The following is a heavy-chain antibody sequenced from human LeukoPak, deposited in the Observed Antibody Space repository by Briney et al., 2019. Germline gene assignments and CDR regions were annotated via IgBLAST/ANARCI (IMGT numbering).Heavy chain of an antibody. CDR3: ARVRGSYYYLDY. Sequence: SSETLSLTCAVSGGSISSSNWWSWVRQPPGKGLEWIGEIYHSGSTNYNPSLKSRVTISVDTSKNQFSLKLSSVTAADTAVYYCARVRGSYYYLDYWGQGTLVTVSS. J-gene: IGHJ4*02. CDR2: IYHSGST. V-gene: IGHV4-4*02. CDR1: GGSISSSNW. D-gene: IGHD1-26*01.